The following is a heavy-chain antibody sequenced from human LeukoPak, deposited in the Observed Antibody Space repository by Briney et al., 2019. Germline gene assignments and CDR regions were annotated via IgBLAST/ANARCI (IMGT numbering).Heavy chain of an antibody. CDR2: IHYSGST. Sequence: SETLSLTCTVSGASLSGYYWSWIRQPPGKGLEWIGYIHYSGSTKYNPSLESQVTISVDTARNQFSLKLSSVTAADTAVYYCARNPSSWYDYWGQGTLVTVSS. J-gene: IGHJ4*02. V-gene: IGHV4-59*08. CDR3: ARNPSSWYDY. CDR1: GASLSGYY. D-gene: IGHD6-13*01.